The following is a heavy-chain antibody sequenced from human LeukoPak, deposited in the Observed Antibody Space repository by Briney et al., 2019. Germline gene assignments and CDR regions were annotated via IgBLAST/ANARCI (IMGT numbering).Heavy chain of an antibody. CDR2: ISGIGTST. Sequence: PGGSLRLSCAASGFTFSYYAMNWVRQAPGKGLEWVSSISGIGTSTYYADSVRGRFTISRDNAKNSLYLQMNSLRAEDTAVYFCASRSGYTSSWSAFDNWGQGTLVTVSS. CDR1: GFTFSYYA. CDR3: ASRSGYTSSWSAFDN. D-gene: IGHD6-13*01. J-gene: IGHJ4*02. V-gene: IGHV3-23*01.